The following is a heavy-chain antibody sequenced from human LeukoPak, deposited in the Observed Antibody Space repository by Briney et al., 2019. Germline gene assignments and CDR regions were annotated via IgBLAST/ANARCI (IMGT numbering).Heavy chain of an antibody. CDR3: ARAARSSDSSGYKYYYYYYMDV. J-gene: IGHJ6*03. CDR1: GYTFTSYG. D-gene: IGHD3-22*01. CDR2: ISAYNGNT. Sequence: ASVKVSCKGSGYTFTSYGISWVRQAPGQGLEWMGWISAYNGNTNYAQKLQGRVTMTTDTSTSTAYMELRSLRSDDTAVYYCARAARSSDSSGYKYYYYYYMDVWGKGTTVTVSS. V-gene: IGHV1-18*01.